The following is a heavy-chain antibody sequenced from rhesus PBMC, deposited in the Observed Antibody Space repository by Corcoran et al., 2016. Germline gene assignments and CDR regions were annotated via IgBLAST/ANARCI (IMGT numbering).Heavy chain of an antibody. D-gene: IGHD4-29*01. Sequence: QVQLKESGPGLVKPSETLSLTCAVSGASISSAYGWGWIRQSLGKGLEWIGTIYRRPVNTSYDAYLKSRVTISKDPSKNQFSLKLSSVTAADTAVYYWARSYGSSYWVDYWGQGVLVTVSS. CDR3: ARSYGSSYWVDY. CDR2: IYRRPVNT. J-gene: IGHJ4*01. CDR1: GASISSAYG. V-gene: IGHV4S7*01.